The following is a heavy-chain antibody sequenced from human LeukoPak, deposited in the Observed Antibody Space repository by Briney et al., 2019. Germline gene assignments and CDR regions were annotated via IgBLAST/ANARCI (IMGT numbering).Heavy chain of an antibody. Sequence: GGSLRPSCAASGFTFSSYEMNWVRQAPGKGLEWVSYISSSGTTIYYADSVKGRFTISRDNAKNSLYLQMNSLRAEDTAVYYCARQVTIFGVLTMDVWGKGTTVTVSS. CDR1: GFTFSSYE. CDR3: ARQVTIFGVLTMDV. V-gene: IGHV3-48*03. CDR2: ISSSGTTI. D-gene: IGHD3-3*01. J-gene: IGHJ6*03.